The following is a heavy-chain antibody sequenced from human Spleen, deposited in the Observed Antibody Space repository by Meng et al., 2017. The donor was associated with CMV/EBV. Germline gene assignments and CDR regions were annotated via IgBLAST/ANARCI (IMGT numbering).Heavy chain of an antibody. D-gene: IGHD3-16*02. J-gene: IGHJ6*02. V-gene: IGHV3-30*02. Sequence: GESLKISCAAPGFTFSSYGMHWVRQAPGKGLEWVAFIRYDGSNKYYADSVKGRFTISRDNSKNTLYLQMNSLRAEDTAVYYCAKDLSLGMDVWGQGTTVTVSS. CDR2: IRYDGSNK. CDR1: GFTFSSYG. CDR3: AKDLSLGMDV.